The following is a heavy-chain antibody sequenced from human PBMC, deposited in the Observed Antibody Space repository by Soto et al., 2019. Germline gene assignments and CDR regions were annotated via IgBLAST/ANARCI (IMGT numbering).Heavy chain of an antibody. CDR2: IRGDGSST. Sequence: EVQLVESGGGLVQPGGSRRLSCAASGFTFSDYWMHWFRQAPGKGLVWVSRIRGDGSSTSHADSVKGRLTISRDNAKDTRYLQMNSLTVEDTAIYYCARVAVAAPRSWYFDLWGRGTLVPVSS. CDR3: ARVAVAAPRSWYFDL. J-gene: IGHJ2*01. D-gene: IGHD6-13*01. CDR1: GFTFSDYW. V-gene: IGHV3-74*01.